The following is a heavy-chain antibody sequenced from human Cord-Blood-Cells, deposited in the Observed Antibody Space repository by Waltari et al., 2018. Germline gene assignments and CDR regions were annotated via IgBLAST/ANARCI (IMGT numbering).Heavy chain of an antibody. CDR2: FDPEDGET. CDR1: GYAPTEFS. J-gene: IGHJ4*02. CDR3: ATVAYYYDSSGYLWLYYFDY. D-gene: IGHD3-22*01. Sequence: QVQLVQSGAEVKKPGASVKVPCKVSGYAPTEFSMHWVRQAPGKGLEWMGGFDPEDGETIYAQKFQGRVTMTEDTSTDTAYMELSSLRSEDTAVYYCATVAYYYDSSGYLWLYYFDYWGQGTLVTVSS. V-gene: IGHV1-24*01.